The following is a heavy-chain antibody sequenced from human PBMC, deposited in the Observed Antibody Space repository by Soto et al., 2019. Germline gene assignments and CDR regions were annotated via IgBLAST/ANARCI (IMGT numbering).Heavy chain of an antibody. Sequence: QVQLVESGGGVVQPGRSLRLSCAASGFTFSSYGMHWVHQAPGKGLEWVAVIWYDGSNKYYADSVKGRFTISRDNSKNTLYLQMNSLRAEDTAVYYGARSRYGDYSMDVWGQGTTVTVSS. CDR2: IWYDGSNK. V-gene: IGHV3-33*01. J-gene: IGHJ6*02. CDR1: GFTFSSYG. D-gene: IGHD4-17*01. CDR3: ARSRYGDYSMDV.